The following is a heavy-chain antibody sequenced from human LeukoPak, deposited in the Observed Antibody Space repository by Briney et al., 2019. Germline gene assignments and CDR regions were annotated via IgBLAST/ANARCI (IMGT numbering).Heavy chain of an antibody. J-gene: IGHJ4*02. Sequence: PGGSLRLSCAASGFTFSSYWMHWVRQTQGKGLVWVSRVNSDGSSTSYADSVKGRFTISRDNAKNTLYLQMNSLRPEDTAVYYCVRVRGAVAATPLEFDYWGQGSLVTVSS. CDR1: GFTFSSYW. CDR2: VNSDGSST. CDR3: VRVRGAVAATPLEFDY. V-gene: IGHV3-74*01. D-gene: IGHD6-19*01.